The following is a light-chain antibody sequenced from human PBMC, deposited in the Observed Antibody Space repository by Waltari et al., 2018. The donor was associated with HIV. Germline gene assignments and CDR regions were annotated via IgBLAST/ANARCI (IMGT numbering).Light chain of an antibody. Sequence: YELTQPPSVSVSPGQTAIITCSGDKLGDKYASWYQQRPGQSPVLCIYEEAKRPSGIPERFSGSNSGNTATLTISGTQAMDEADYYCQGWDSNTPIFGGGTNLTVL. V-gene: IGLV3-1*01. J-gene: IGLJ2*01. CDR2: EEA. CDR3: QGWDSNTPI. CDR1: KLGDKY.